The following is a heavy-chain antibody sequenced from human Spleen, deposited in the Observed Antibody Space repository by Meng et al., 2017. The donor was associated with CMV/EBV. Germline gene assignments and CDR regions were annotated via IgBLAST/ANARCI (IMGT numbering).Heavy chain of an antibody. CDR1: GYSFTSYW. CDR3: ARQITDCSSTSCGWYFDL. Sequence: GESLKISCKGSGYSFTSYWIGWVRQMPGKGLEWIGIIYPGDSDTRYSPSFQGQVTISADKSISTAYLQWSSLKASDTAMYYCARQITDCSSTSCGWYFDLWGRGTLVTVSS. J-gene: IGHJ2*01. D-gene: IGHD2-2*01. V-gene: IGHV5-51*01. CDR2: IYPGDSDT.